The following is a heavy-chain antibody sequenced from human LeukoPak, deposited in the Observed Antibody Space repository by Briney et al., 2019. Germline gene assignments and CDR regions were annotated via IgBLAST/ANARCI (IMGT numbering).Heavy chain of an antibody. D-gene: IGHD6-19*01. Sequence: ASVKVSCKASVYTFTGYYIHRVRQAPGQGLEWLGWISPYNGNTNYAQKLQGRVTMTTDTSTSTAYMELRRLRSDDTTVYYCARGGVSSDWYGSYFDYWGEGTLVTVSS. CDR1: VYTFTGYY. V-gene: IGHV1-18*04. CDR2: ISPYNGNT. CDR3: ARGGVSSDWYGSYFDY. J-gene: IGHJ4*02.